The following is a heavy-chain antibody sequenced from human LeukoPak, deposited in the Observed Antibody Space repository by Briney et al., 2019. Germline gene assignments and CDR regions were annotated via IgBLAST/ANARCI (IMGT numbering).Heavy chain of an antibody. D-gene: IGHD5-18*01. CDR3: ARDETAMVTLFDY. CDR2: INHSGST. J-gene: IGHJ4*02. V-gene: IGHV4-34*01. CDR1: GGSFSGYY. Sequence: SETLSLTCAVYGGSFSGYYWSWIRQPPGKGLEWIGEINHSGSTNYNPSLKSRVTISVDTSKNQFSLKLSSVTAADTAVYYCARDETAMVTLFDYRGQGTLVTVSS.